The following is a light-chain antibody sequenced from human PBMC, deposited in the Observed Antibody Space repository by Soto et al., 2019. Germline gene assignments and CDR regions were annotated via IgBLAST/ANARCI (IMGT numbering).Light chain of an antibody. CDR2: DTS. J-gene: IGLJ1*01. Sequence: HAVGSQEPSLTVSPVRKFILTCGSTTGPVTTGHYPYWFQQKPGQAPRPLVYDTSNIFSWTPVRFSGSLVGGKAALTLSGAQPEDEAEYYCFISYRGDYVFGPGTKSP. CDR3: FISYRGDYV. CDR1: TGPVTTGHY. V-gene: IGLV7-46*01.